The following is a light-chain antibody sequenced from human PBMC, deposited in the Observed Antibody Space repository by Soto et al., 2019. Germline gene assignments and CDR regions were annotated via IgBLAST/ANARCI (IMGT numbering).Light chain of an antibody. Sequence: EIVLTQCPGTLSLSPGERATLSCRASQSVTSSYLAWYQQKPGQAPRLLIYGASSRATGIPDRFSGSGSGTDFTLTIRRLEPEDFAVYYGQQYGSSRLTFGGGTKVDI. CDR2: GAS. CDR1: QSVTSSY. CDR3: QQYGSSRLT. J-gene: IGKJ4*01. V-gene: IGKV3-20*01.